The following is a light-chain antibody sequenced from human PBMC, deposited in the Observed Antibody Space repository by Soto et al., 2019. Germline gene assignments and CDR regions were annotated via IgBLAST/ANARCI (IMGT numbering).Light chain of an antibody. CDR3: QKYDSASSPT. CDR1: QGISSY. J-gene: IGKJ4*01. V-gene: IGKV1-27*01. Sequence: DIQMTQSPSSLSACVGDRVTVTCRASQGISSYLAWYQQKPGKVPKLLIFAASTLQQGVPSRFSGSGSGTDFTLTIRSLQPEDVATYYCQKYDSASSPTFGGGTKVEIK. CDR2: AAS.